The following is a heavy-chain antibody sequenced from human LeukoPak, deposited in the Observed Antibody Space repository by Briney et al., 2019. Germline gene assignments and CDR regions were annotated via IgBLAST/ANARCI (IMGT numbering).Heavy chain of an antibody. Sequence: GGSLRLSCAASGFTFSSYEMNWVRQAPGKGLEWVSYISSSGSTIYYADSVKGRFTISRDNSKNLLYLQMNSLRAEDTAIYYCARDLEGRERTSAHGAWGQGTLVTVSS. D-gene: IGHD3-3*01. CDR3: ARDLEGRERTSAHGA. V-gene: IGHV3-48*03. J-gene: IGHJ5*02. CDR2: ISSSGSTI. CDR1: GFTFSSYE.